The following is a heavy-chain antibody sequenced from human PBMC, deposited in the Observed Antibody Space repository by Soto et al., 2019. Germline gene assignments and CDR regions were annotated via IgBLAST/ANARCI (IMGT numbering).Heavy chain of an antibody. D-gene: IGHD6-6*01. V-gene: IGHV1-2*04. CDR2: INPNSGGT. Sequence: RASVKVSCKASGYTFTGYYMHWVRQAPGQGLEWMGWINPNSGGTNYAQKFQGWVTMTRDTSISTAYMELSRLRSDDTAVYYCARNAIAAVKRGYYYGMDVWGQGTTVTVSS. CDR3: ARNAIAAVKRGYYYGMDV. CDR1: GYTFTGYY. J-gene: IGHJ6*02.